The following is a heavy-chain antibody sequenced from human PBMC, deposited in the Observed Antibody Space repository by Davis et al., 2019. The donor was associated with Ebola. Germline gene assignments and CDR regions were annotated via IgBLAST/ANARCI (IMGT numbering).Heavy chain of an antibody. V-gene: IGHV3-33*01. J-gene: IGHJ4*02. CDR1: GFTFSSYG. D-gene: IGHD4-17*01. CDR2: IWYDGSNK. CDR3: ARDSEIGVTTLDY. Sequence: GESLKISCAASGFTFSSYGMHWVRQAPGKGLEWVAVIWYDGSNKYYADSVKGRFTISRDNSKNTLYLQMNSLRAEDTAVYYCARDSEIGVTTLDYWGQGTLVTVSS.